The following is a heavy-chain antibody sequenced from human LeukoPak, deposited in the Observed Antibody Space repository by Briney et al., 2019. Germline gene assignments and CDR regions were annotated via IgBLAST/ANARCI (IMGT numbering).Heavy chain of an antibody. V-gene: IGHV1-24*01. CDR2: FDPEDGET. CDR3: ATVYYYDSGGYHQFDY. D-gene: IGHD3-22*01. CDR1: GYTLTELS. J-gene: IGHJ4*02. Sequence: ASVKVSCKVSGYTLTELSMHWVRQAPGKGLEWMGGFDPEDGETIYAQKFQGRVTMTEDTSTDTAYMELSSLRSEDTAVYYCATVYYYDSGGYHQFDYWGQGTLVTVSS.